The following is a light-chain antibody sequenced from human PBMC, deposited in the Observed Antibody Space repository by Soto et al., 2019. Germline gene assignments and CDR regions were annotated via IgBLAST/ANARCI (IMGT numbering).Light chain of an antibody. Sequence: IVLTHYPATLSLSPVERATRSCRASQSVSSYLAWYQQKPGQAPRLLIYDASNRATGIPARFSGSGSGTDFTLTISSLEPEDFAVYYCQQRSNCPPITFGQGTRLEIK. CDR2: DAS. J-gene: IGKJ5*01. CDR1: QSVSSY. V-gene: IGKV3-11*01. CDR3: QQRSNCPPIT.